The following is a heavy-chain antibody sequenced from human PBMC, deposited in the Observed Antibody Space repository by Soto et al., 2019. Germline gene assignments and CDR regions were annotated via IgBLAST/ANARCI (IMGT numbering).Heavy chain of an antibody. CDR2: ISAGGGST. V-gene: IGHV3-23*01. CDR3: AKPDVSYGGLRYFDL. Sequence: PGGSLRLSCAASGFTFSTYAMSWVRQAPGKGLEWVSAISAGGGSTYYADSVKGRFTISRDNSKNTLYLQMNSLRAEDTAVYYCAKPDVSYGGLRYFDLWGRGTLVTVSS. D-gene: IGHD5-12*01. CDR1: GFTFSTYA. J-gene: IGHJ2*01.